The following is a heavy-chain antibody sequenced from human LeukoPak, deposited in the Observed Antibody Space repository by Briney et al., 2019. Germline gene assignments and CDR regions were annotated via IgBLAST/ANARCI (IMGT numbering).Heavy chain of an antibody. V-gene: IGHV1-69*01. J-gene: IGHJ4*02. CDR1: GGTFSSYA. D-gene: IGHD6-13*01. CDR3: ARGEGSSSWKYFDY. CDR2: IIPIFGTA. Sequence: GASVKVSCKASGGTFSSYAISWVRQAPGQGLEWMGGIIPIFGTANYAQKFQGRVTITADESTSTAYMELSSLRSEDTAVYYCARGEGSSSWKYFDYWGQGTLVTVSS.